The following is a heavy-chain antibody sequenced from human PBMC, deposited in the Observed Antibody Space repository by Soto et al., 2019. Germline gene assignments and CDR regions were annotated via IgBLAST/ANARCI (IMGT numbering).Heavy chain of an antibody. CDR2: IYYSGST. J-gene: IGHJ6*03. V-gene: IGHV4-59*01. CDR3: ARTHVVVPAGISLYYYMDV. CDR1: GGSISSYY. D-gene: IGHD2-2*01. Sequence: NPSETLALTCSLSGGSISSYYWGWIRQPPGRGLEWIGYIYYSGSTNYNPSLKSRVTISVDTSKNQFSLKLSSATAADTAVYYCARTHVVVPAGISLYYYMDVWGKGTTVTVSS.